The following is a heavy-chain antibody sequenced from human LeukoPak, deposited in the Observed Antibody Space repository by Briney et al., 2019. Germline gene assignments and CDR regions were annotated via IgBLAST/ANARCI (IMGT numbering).Heavy chain of an antibody. CDR2: IWYDGTIK. Sequence: GGSLRLSCAASGFTFSDYGLHWVRQAPGKGLEWVANIWYDGTIKNYGDSVKGRFTISRDNSKNMLYLQMNSLRGDDTAVYYRARGHQRFRGLLGDYWGQGTLVTVSS. J-gene: IGHJ4*02. CDR3: ARGHQRFRGLLGDY. CDR1: GFTFSDYG. V-gene: IGHV3-33*01. D-gene: IGHD3-10*01.